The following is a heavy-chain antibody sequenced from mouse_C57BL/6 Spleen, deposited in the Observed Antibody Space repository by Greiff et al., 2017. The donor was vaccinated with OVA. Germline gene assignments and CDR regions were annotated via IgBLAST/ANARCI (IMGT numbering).Heavy chain of an antibody. Sequence: VKLMESGPGLVQPSQSLSITCTVSGFSLTSYGVHWVRQSPGKGLEWLGVIWSGGSTDYNAAFISRLSISKDNSKSQVFFKMNSLQADDSAIYYCASLYYGSSLAMDYWGQGTSVTVSS. J-gene: IGHJ4*01. CDR3: ASLYYGSSLAMDY. V-gene: IGHV2-2*01. CDR1: GFSLTSYG. CDR2: IWSGGST. D-gene: IGHD1-1*01.